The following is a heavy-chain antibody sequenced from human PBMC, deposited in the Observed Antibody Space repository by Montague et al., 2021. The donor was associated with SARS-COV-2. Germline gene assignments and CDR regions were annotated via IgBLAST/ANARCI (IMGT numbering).Heavy chain of an antibody. CDR2: FYSIGST. D-gene: IGHD1-14*01. CDR3: AGETMTADASDI. Sequence: SETLSLTCSIPGRGTHGHNGRANVRTPVTTLDRIRSFYSIGSTDYNPSLKSRVTISRDTSKNQFSLKVRSVTAADTAIYYCAGETMTADASDIWGQGTMVTVSS. CDR1: GRGTHGHN. V-gene: IGHV4-59*11. J-gene: IGHJ3*02.